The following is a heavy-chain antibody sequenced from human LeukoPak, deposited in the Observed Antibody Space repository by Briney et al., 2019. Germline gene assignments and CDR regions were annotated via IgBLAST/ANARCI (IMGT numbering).Heavy chain of an antibody. D-gene: IGHD3-22*01. CDR1: GGSISSFY. Sequence: SETLSLTCSVSGGSISSFYCNWMRQPAGKGLEWIGRIYTSGTTTYNPSLKSRVTMSVDTSKNQFSLKLSSVPAADTAVYYCARFVSSGYADYWGQGTLVTVSS. J-gene: IGHJ4*02. CDR2: IYTSGTT. V-gene: IGHV4-4*07. CDR3: ARFVSSGYADY.